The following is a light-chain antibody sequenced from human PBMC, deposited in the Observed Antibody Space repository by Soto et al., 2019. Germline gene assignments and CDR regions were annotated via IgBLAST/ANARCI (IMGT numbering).Light chain of an antibody. V-gene: IGKV3-20*01. J-gene: IGKJ4*01. CDR1: QRVSKNN. Sequence: EIVLTQSPVTLSLSLGERAALSCRASQRVSKNNIGWYQHKTGQAPRLLLYGGTKTPSGVPDRFSGSGSGTDFTLTISSVDLESSAVYYCQHYGSSFLPFGGGTKVYIK. CDR3: QHYGSSFLP. CDR2: GGT.